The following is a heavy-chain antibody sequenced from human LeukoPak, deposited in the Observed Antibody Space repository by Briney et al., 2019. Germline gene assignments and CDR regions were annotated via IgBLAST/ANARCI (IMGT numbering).Heavy chain of an antibody. CDR1: GRSISSSSYY. CDR3: SIHYYDSSGLVDY. Sequence: SETLSLPCTVSGRSISSSSYYWGWIRQPPGKGLEWIGSIYYSGSTYYNPSLKSRVTISVDTSQNQFSLKLSSVTAADTAVYYCSIHYYDSSGLVDYWGQGTLVTVSS. D-gene: IGHD3-22*01. CDR2: IYYSGST. V-gene: IGHV4-39*01. J-gene: IGHJ4*02.